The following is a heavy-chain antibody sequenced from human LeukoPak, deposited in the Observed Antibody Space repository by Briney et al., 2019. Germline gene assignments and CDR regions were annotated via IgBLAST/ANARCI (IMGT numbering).Heavy chain of an antibody. V-gene: IGHV1-2*02. CDR3: AKDLGGDIVVVPAATAGEYYYYYYGMDV. CDR2: INPNSGGT. CDR1: GYTFTGYY. Sequence: GASVKVSCKASGYTFTGYYMHWVRQAPGQGLEWMGWINPNSGGTNYAQKFQGRVTMTRDTSISTAYMELSRLRSDDTAVYYCAKDLGGDIVVVPAATAGEYYYYYYGMDVWGQGTTVTVSS. D-gene: IGHD2-2*01. J-gene: IGHJ6*02.